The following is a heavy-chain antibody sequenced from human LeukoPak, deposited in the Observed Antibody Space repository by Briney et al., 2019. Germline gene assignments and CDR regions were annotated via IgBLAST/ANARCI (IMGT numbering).Heavy chain of an antibody. CDR1: GGSISSGDYY. CDR3: ARGGGYSYGTFDY. V-gene: IGHV4-30-4*01. J-gene: IGHJ4*02. Sequence: PSQTLSHTCTVSGGSISSGDYYWSWIRQPPGKGLEWIGYIFYSGSTYYNPSLKSRVTISVDTSKNQFSLKLSSVTAADTAVYYCARGGGYSYGTFDYWGQGTLVTVSS. D-gene: IGHD5-18*01. CDR2: IFYSGST.